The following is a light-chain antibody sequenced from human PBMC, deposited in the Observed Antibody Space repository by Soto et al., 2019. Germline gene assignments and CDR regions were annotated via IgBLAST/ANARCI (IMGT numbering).Light chain of an antibody. CDR2: GAS. CDR1: QSVSNN. CDR3: QQRSNWPIT. V-gene: IGKV3-15*01. J-gene: IGKJ5*01. Sequence: EIVMTQCPASLSVSPGERATLSCRASQSVSNNLAWYQQRPGQAPSLLIYGASTRATGIPARFSGSGSGTEFTLTISSLQSEDFAVYYCQQRSNWPITFGQGTRLEIK.